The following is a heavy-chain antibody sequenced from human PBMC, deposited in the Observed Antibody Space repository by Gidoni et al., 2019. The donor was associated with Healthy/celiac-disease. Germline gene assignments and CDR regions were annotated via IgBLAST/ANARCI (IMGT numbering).Heavy chain of an antibody. J-gene: IGHJ4*02. CDR2: IYYSGST. D-gene: IGHD3-16*02. Sequence: LQLQESGPGLVKPSETLSLTCTVSGRSIRSHCYYSGWIRQPPGKGLEWIGSIYYSGSTYYIPSLKSRVTISVDTSKNQFSLKLSSVTAADTAVYYCARLYDYVWGSYRSPMYYFDYWGQGTLVTVSS. CDR3: ARLYDYVWGSYRSPMYYFDY. CDR1: GRSIRSHCYY. V-gene: IGHV4-39*01.